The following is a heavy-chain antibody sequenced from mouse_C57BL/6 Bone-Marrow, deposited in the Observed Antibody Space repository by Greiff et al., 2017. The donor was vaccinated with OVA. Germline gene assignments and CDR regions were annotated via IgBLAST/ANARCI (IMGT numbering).Heavy chain of an antibody. J-gene: IGHJ3*01. CDR3: ARDEGDYDDGFAY. CDR2: SRNKANDYTT. D-gene: IGHD2-4*01. V-gene: IGHV7-1*01. CDR1: GFTFSDFY. Sequence: EVNLVESGGGLVQSGRSLRLSCATSGFTFSDFYMEWVRQAPGKGLEWIAASRNKANDYTTEYSASVKGRFIVSRDTSQSILYLQMNALRAEDTAIYYCARDEGDYDDGFAYWGQGTLVTVSA.